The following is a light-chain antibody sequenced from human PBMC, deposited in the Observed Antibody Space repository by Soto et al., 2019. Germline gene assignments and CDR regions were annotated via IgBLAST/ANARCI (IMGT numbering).Light chain of an antibody. J-gene: IGKJ1*01. CDR3: QPYGTSLPT. CDR2: DAS. Sequence: EIVLTQSPATLSLSPGETATLSCGASQSVSSNSLAWYQQKPGLAPRLLIYDASRRATGIPDRFSGSGSGTDFSLTISRLEPEDVAVYYYQPYGTSLPTFGQGTKVEVK. CDR1: QSVSSNS. V-gene: IGKV3D-20*01.